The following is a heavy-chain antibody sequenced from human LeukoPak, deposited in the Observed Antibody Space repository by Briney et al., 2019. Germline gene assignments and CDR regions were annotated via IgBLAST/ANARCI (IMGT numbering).Heavy chain of an antibody. V-gene: IGHV4-34*01. CDR3: AGRAITMVRGASDY. D-gene: IGHD3-10*01. CDR2: INHSGST. CDR1: GGSFSGYY. Sequence: SETLSLTCAVYGGSFSGYYWSWIRQPPGKGLEWIGEINHSGSTNYNPSLKSRVTISVDTSKNQFSLKLSSVTAADTAVYYCAGRAITMVRGASDYWGQGTLVTVSS. J-gene: IGHJ4*02.